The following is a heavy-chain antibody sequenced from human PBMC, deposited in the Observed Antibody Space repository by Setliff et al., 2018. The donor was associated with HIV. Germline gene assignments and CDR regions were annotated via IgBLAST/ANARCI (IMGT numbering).Heavy chain of an antibody. CDR3: ARSIYGSGTYPLDI. CDR2: IYHSGTT. CDR1: GYAITSGFY. D-gene: IGHD3-10*01. J-gene: IGHJ4*02. V-gene: IGHV4-38-2*01. Sequence: PSETLSLTCAVSGYAITSGFYWGWIRQPPGKGLEWIGSIYHSGTTDYNPSLKSRVIMSIDTSKNQFSLRLNSVTAADTAVYYCARSIYGSGTYPLDIWGQGILVTVSS.